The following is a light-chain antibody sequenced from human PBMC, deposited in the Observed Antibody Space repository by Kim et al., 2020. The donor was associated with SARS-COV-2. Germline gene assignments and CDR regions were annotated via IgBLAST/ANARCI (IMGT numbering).Light chain of an antibody. J-gene: IGLJ1*01. CDR1: SSTCGSYNL. CDR3: CSYAGSNTFAV. V-gene: IGLV2-23*02. CDR2: QVS. Sequence: ITISCTGTSSTCGSYNLLSWYQHHPGKAPKVVIYQVSKRPSGVSFRFSGSKSGNTASLTISGLQAEDAGDYYCCSYAGSNTFAVFGTGTKVTVL.